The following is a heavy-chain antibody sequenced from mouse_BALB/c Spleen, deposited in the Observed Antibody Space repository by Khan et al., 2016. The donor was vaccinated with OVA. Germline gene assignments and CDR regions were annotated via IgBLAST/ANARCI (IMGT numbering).Heavy chain of an antibody. D-gene: IGHD1-3*01. CDR1: GFSLSNYG. Sequence: QVQLKESGPGLVAPSQTLSITCTVSGFSLSNYGIHWVRQSPGKGLEWLGVIWAGGSTNHNSALMSSLSISKDNSKSQVFLKMNSLQTDDTAMYYCARAFYNGAWFAYWGQGTLVTVSA. CDR2: IWAGGST. V-gene: IGHV2-9*02. CDR3: ARAFYNGAWFAY. J-gene: IGHJ3*01.